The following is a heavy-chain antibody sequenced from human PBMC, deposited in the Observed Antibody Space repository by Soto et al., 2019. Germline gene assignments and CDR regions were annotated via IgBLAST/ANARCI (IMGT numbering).Heavy chain of an antibody. CDR1: GFTFSSYA. CDR2: ISGSGGST. V-gene: IGHV3-23*01. Sequence: EVQLLESGGGLVQPGGSLRLSCAASGFTFSSYAMSWVRQAPGKGLEWVSAISGSGGSTYYADSVKGRFTISRDNSKNTPYLQMNRLRAEDTAVYYCAKDRGGGDYDYIWGSYRVVDYWGQGTLVTVSS. D-gene: IGHD3-16*02. CDR3: AKDRGGGDYDYIWGSYRVVDY. J-gene: IGHJ4*02.